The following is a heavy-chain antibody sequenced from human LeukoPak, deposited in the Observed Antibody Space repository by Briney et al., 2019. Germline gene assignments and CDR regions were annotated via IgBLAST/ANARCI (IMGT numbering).Heavy chain of an antibody. J-gene: IGHJ4*02. CDR3: ATVGCSNTGCYLTRNLFDY. CDR1: GFTFSSYS. D-gene: IGHD2-2*01. V-gene: IGHV3-48*04. Sequence: GGSLRLSCAASGFTFSSYSMNWVRQAPGKGLEWLSYISSSGSNVFYADSVRGRFTISRDNAKNSLYLQMNSLRAEDTAVYYCATVGCSNTGCYLTRNLFDYWGQGTLVTVSS. CDR2: ISSSGSNV.